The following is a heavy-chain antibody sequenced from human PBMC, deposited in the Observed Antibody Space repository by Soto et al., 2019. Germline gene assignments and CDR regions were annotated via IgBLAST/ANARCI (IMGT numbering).Heavy chain of an antibody. D-gene: IGHD4-17*01. J-gene: IGHJ2*01. V-gene: IGHV4-30-2*01. CDR1: GGSISSGGYS. CDR2: IYHSGST. CDR3: ARAGTDYGDYWYFDL. Sequence: QLQLQESGSGLVKPSQTLSLTCAVSGGSISSGGYSWSWIRQPPGKGLEWIGYIYHSGSTYYNPSRKSLRTISLDRSTTPVSLQLSSVAAADTAVYYCARAGTDYGDYWYFDLWGRGTLVTVSS.